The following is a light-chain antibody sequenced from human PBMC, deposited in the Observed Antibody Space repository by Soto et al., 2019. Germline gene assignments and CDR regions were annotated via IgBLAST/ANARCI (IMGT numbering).Light chain of an antibody. J-gene: IGLJ1*01. V-gene: IGLV2-14*01. Sequence: QSALTQPASVSGSPGQSITISCTGTSSDVGGYNYVSWYQQHPGKAPKLMIYDVSNRPSGVSNDFSGSKSGNTASLTISGLQAEDEADYYCSSYTSSSTRVFGTGTKLTVL. CDR1: SSDVGGYNY. CDR2: DVS. CDR3: SSYTSSSTRV.